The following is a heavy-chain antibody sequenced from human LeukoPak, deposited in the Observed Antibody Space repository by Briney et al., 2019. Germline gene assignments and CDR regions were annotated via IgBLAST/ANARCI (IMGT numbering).Heavy chain of an antibody. D-gene: IGHD2-15*01. Sequence: SETLSLTCAVYGGSFSGYYWSWIRQPPGKGLEWIGEINHSGSTNYNPSLKSRVTISVDTSKNQFSLKLSSVTAADTAVYYCAGLGYCSGGSCYYYYYMDVWGKGTTVTVSS. V-gene: IGHV4-34*01. CDR1: GGSFSGYY. J-gene: IGHJ6*03. CDR2: INHSGST. CDR3: AGLGYCSGGSCYYYYYMDV.